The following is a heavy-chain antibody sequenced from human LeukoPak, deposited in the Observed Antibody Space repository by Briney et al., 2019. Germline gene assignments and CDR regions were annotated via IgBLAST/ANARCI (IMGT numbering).Heavy chain of an antibody. CDR1: GITFRNYW. J-gene: IGHJ6*03. CDR2: IKCKTDGGTT. Sequence: GGSLRLSCVASGITFRNYWMSWVRQAPGKGLEWVGRIKCKTDGGTTDYAAPVKGRFTISRDDSKNTLYLQMNSLKTEDTAVYYCTANYCSSTSCQMGNYYYYYMDVWGKGTTVTVSS. V-gene: IGHV3-15*01. D-gene: IGHD2-2*01. CDR3: TANYCSSTSCQMGNYYYYYMDV.